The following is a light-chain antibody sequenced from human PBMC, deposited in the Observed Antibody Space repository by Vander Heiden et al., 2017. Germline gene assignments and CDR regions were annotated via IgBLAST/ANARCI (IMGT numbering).Light chain of an antibody. Sequence: EIVMTQSPLSLPVTPGEPASISCRSSQSLTYTNGYNYLDWYLQKPGQSPQLLIYLGSNRASGVPDRFSGSGSGTDFTLKITRVEAEDVGTYYCMQALHTPLTFGGGNKVEIK. CDR1: QSLTYTNGYNY. V-gene: IGKV2-28*01. J-gene: IGKJ4*01. CDR2: LGS. CDR3: MQALHTPLT.